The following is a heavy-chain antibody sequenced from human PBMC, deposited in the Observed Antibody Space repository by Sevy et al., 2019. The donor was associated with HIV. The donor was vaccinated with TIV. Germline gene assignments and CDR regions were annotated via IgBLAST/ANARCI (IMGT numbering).Heavy chain of an antibody. CDR2: SIPIFGTA. V-gene: IGHV1-69*13. J-gene: IGHJ4*02. CDR1: GGTFSSYA. CDR3: ARAGPADLIAAAGANYYFDY. D-gene: IGHD6-13*01. Sequence: ASVKVSCKASGGTFSSYAISWVRQAPGQGLEWMGGSIPIFGTANYAQKFQGRVTITADESTSTAYMELSSLRSEDTAVNYCARAGPADLIAAAGANYYFDYWGQGTLVTVSS.